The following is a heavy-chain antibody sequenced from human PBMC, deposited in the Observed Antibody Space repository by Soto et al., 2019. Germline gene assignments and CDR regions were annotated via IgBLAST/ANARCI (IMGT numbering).Heavy chain of an antibody. Sequence: PGVSLRLSCAASGFTFTSYTMNWVRQAPGKGLEWVSSISSSSDYIYYADSMKGRVTISRDNAKNSLFLDMNSLTGEDTAVYYCARARVYATGPLDFWGQGTLVTVSS. CDR1: GFTFTSYT. D-gene: IGHD6-13*01. CDR3: ARARVYATGPLDF. J-gene: IGHJ4*02. CDR2: ISSSSDYI. V-gene: IGHV3-21*06.